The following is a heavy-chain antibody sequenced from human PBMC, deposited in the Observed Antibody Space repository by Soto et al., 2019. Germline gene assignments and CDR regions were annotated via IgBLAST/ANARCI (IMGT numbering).Heavy chain of an antibody. Sequence: PGGSLRLSCAASGFTFSDYTMNWVRQAPGKGLEWISYITFSSETIYYADSVKGRFTISRDNAKNSLYLQMNSLRAEDTAVYYCARMRGYPLFDCWGQGTLVTVSS. V-gene: IGHV3-48*01. J-gene: IGHJ4*02. CDR1: GFTFSDYT. D-gene: IGHD3-22*01. CDR3: ARMRGYPLFDC. CDR2: ITFSSETI.